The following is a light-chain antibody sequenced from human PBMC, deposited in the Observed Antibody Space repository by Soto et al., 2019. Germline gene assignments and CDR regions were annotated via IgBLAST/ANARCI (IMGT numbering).Light chain of an antibody. CDR3: QLRRT. CDR2: GAS. Sequence: EIVLTQSPGTLSLSPGERVTLSCRASQSVSGSYLAWYQQKPGQAPRLLIYGASSRATGIPDRFSGSGSGTDFTLTISRLEPEDFAVYYCQLRRTFGQGTKVDIK. CDR1: QSVSGSY. J-gene: IGKJ1*01. V-gene: IGKV3-20*01.